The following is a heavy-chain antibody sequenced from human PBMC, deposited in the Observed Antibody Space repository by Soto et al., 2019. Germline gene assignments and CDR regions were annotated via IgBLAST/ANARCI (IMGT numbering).Heavy chain of an antibody. Sequence: PGGSLRLSCAASGLIFSSYAMSWVRQAQGKGLEWVSVISGRGGDTYYADSVEGRLTISRDKSKNSLYLQMNSLRAEHTAVYYCAKHHYSGTYQKWSGHHDVVVWFQGTWVTVS. CDR2: ISGRGGDT. V-gene: IGHV3-23*01. D-gene: IGHD3-10*01. CDR3: AKHHYSGTYQKWSGHHDVVV. CDR1: GLIFSSYA. J-gene: IGHJ6*02.